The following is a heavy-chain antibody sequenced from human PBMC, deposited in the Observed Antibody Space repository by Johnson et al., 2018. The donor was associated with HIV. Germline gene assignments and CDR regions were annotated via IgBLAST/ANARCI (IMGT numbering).Heavy chain of an antibody. V-gene: IGHV3-66*02. Sequence: VQLVESGGDLVRPGGSPRLSCAASGFTVSTYYMNWVRQAPGKGLEWVSVIYTADNRNYADSVKGRFSISRDNSKNTVYLQMHSLRPEDTAVYYCATLKGPRLHIAARRPDAFDIWGRGTMVTVSS. CDR3: ATLKGPRLHIAARRPDAFDI. CDR1: GFTVSTYY. J-gene: IGHJ3*02. CDR2: IYTADNR. D-gene: IGHD6-6*01.